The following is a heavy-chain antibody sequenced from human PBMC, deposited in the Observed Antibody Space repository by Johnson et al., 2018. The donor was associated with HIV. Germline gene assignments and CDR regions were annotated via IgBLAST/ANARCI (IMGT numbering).Heavy chain of an antibody. J-gene: IGHJ3*02. V-gene: IGHV3-13*01. D-gene: IGHD6-6*01. CDR3: ASIAARRVSAFDI. CDR1: GFTFSSYD. CDR2: IGTAGDT. Sequence: VQLVESGGGLVQPGGSLRLSCAASGFTFSSYDMHWVRQATGKGLEWVSAIGTAGDTYYPGSVKGRFTISRDNSKNTLYLQMHSLRAEDTAVYYCASIAARRVSAFDIWGQGTMVTVSS.